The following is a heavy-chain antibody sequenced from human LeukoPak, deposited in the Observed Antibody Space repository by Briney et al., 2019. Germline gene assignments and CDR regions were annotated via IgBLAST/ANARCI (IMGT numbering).Heavy chain of an antibody. J-gene: IGHJ5*02. V-gene: IGHV4-61*02. CDR1: GGSISSGSYY. Sequence: PSQTLSLTCTVSGGSISSGSYYWSWIRQPAGKGLEWIGRIYTGGSTNYNPSLKSRVPISVDTSKNQFSLKLSSVTAADTAVYYCAGEGSRYCSGGSCYFSWGQGTLVTVSS. D-gene: IGHD2-15*01. CDR2: IYTGGST. CDR3: AGEGSRYCSGGSCYFS.